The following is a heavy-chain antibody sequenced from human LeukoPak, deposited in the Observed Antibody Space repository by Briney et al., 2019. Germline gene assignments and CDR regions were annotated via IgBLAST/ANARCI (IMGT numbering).Heavy chain of an antibody. CDR3: ARGSTVTPYYFDY. J-gene: IGHJ4*02. CDR1: GGSISTYY. D-gene: IGHD4-17*01. Sequence: PSETLSLTCAVSGGSISTYYWTWIRQPPGKGLECIGYIYFGGSTNYNPSLKSRVTMSVDTSKNQFSLKLSSVSAADTAVYFCARGSTVTPYYFDYWGQGTLVTVSS. CDR2: IYFGGST. V-gene: IGHV4-59*01.